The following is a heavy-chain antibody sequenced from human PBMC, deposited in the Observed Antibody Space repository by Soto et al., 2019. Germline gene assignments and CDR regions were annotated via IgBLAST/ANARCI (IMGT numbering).Heavy chain of an antibody. CDR1: GGSFSGYY. J-gene: IGHJ4*02. D-gene: IGHD4-17*01. CDR3: ATGRRVSYGRYYFDY. Sequence: PSETLSLTCAVYGGSFSGYYWSWIRQPPGKGLEWIGEINHSGSTNYNPSLKSRVTISVDTSKNQFSLKLSSVTAADTAVYYCATGRRVSYGRYYFDYWGQGTLVTVSS. V-gene: IGHV4-34*01. CDR2: INHSGST.